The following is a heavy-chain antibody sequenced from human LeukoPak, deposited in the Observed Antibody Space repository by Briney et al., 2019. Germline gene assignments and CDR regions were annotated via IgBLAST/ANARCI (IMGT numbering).Heavy chain of an antibody. CDR2: INIDGSST. Sequence: NPGGSLRLSCAASGFTYSNYWMHWVRQAPGKGLVWVSRINIDGSSTIYADSAKGRFTISREDAKNTLYLQMNSLRAEDTAVYYCARDLNWCFDNWGQGTLVTVSS. J-gene: IGHJ4*02. CDR1: GFTYSNYW. D-gene: IGHD1-20*01. CDR3: ARDLNWCFDN. V-gene: IGHV3-74*01.